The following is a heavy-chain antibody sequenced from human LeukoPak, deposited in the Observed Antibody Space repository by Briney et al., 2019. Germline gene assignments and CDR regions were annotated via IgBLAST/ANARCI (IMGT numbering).Heavy chain of an antibody. CDR1: GGSISSGGYH. Sequence: SQTLSLTCTVSGGSISSGGYHWSWIRQPPGKGLEWIGYIYYSGSTYYNPSLKSRVTISVDTSKNQFSLKLSSVTAADTAVYYCARVTVWQYYFDYWGQGTLVTVSS. V-gene: IGHV4-31*03. J-gene: IGHJ4*02. D-gene: IGHD3-9*01. CDR2: IYYSGST. CDR3: ARVTVWQYYFDY.